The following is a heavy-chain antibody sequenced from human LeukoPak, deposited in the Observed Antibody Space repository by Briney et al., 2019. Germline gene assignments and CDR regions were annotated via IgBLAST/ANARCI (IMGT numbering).Heavy chain of an antibody. CDR2: MNPVSGNA. Sequence: ASVKVSCKASGYTFTNFDINWVRQAPGQGLEWMGWMNPVSGNAGSAQKFQGKVTLTRDTSISTAYMELSSLRSDDTAFYYCARAPMGAAALYWGQGTLVTVSS. J-gene: IGHJ4*02. CDR1: GYTFTNFD. CDR3: ARAPMGAAALY. D-gene: IGHD6-13*01. V-gene: IGHV1-8*01.